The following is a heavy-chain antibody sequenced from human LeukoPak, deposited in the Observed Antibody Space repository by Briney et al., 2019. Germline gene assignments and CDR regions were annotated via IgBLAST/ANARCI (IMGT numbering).Heavy chain of an antibody. CDR1: GGSLSSSSYY. V-gene: IGHV4-39*01. J-gene: IGHJ4*02. CDR3: ARRGPYYCDSSGYSGPFDY. Sequence: PSETLSLTCTVSGGSLSSSSYYWGWIRQPPGXGXEWIGSIYXXGSTYYNPSLKSRVTISVDTSKNQFSLKLSSVTAADTAVYYCARRGPYYCDSSGYSGPFDYWGQGTLVTVSS. CDR2: IYXXGST. D-gene: IGHD3-22*01.